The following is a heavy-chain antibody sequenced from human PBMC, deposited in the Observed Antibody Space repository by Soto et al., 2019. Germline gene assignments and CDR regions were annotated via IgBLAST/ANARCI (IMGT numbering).Heavy chain of an antibody. D-gene: IGHD3-16*01. CDR3: ARVTFGGVTSFDY. J-gene: IGHJ4*02. CDR1: GGSISSYY. V-gene: IGHV4-59*01. Sequence: ETLSLTCTVSGGSISSYYWSWIRQPPGKGLEWIGYIYYSGSTNYNPSLKSRVTISVDTSKNQFSLKLSSVTAADTAVYYCARVTFGGVTSFDYWGQGTLVTVSS. CDR2: IYYSGST.